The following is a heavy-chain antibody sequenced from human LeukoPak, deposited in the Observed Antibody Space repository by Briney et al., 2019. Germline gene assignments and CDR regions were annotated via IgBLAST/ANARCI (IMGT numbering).Heavy chain of an antibody. J-gene: IGHJ4*02. CDR3: ARDEGGDY. CDR1: GYTFTRYD. CDR2: MNPKIGNT. V-gene: IGHV1-8*01. Sequence: ASVKVSCKASGYTFTRYDINWVRQATGQGLEWMGWMNPKIGNTGYAQKFQGRVTMTRDMSTSTVYMELSSLRSEDTAVYYCARDEGGDYWGQGTLVTVSS. D-gene: IGHD3-16*01.